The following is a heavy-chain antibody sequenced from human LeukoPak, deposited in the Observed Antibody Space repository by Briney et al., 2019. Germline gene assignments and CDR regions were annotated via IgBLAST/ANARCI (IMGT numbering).Heavy chain of an antibody. CDR1: GGTFSSYA. Sequence: GASVKVSCKASGGTFSSYAISWVRQAPGQGRDWMGGIIPIFGTANYAQKFQGRVTITADKSTSTAYMEPSSLRSEDTAVYYCARDAEYCGGDCWGQGTLVTVSS. J-gene: IGHJ4*02. D-gene: IGHD2-21*01. V-gene: IGHV1-69*06. CDR3: ARDAEYCGGDC. CDR2: IIPIFGTA.